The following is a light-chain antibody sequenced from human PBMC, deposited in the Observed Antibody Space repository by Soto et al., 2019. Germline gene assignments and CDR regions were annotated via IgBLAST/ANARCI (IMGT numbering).Light chain of an antibody. J-gene: IGKJ1*01. CDR2: WAS. Sequence: DIVMTQSPDSLAVSLGERATINCKSSQSVLYSSTNKNNLAWYQQKPGQPPKLLIYWASTRESGVPDRISGSGSGTDFTLTISSLQAEDVAVYYCQQYYDAPQNFGQGTKVEIK. CDR3: QQYYDAPQN. CDR1: QSVLYSSTNKNN. V-gene: IGKV4-1*01.